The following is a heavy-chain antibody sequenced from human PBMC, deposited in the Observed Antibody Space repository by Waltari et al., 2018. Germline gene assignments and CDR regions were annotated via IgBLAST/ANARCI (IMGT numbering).Heavy chain of an antibody. CDR1: GFTFSDYA. D-gene: IGHD1-26*01. CDR2: LHDDGVAT. CDR3: AKYEGWEVPSYYFDY. Sequence: EVQLLESGGGLIQPGGSLRLACTVSGFTFSDYAMGWVRQAPGQGLQWFSGLHDDGVATYYADSVKGRFTISRDNSKNILYLQMSSLRAEDTAIYYCAKYEGWEVPSYYFDYWGQGTLVTVSS. J-gene: IGHJ4*02. V-gene: IGHV3-23*01.